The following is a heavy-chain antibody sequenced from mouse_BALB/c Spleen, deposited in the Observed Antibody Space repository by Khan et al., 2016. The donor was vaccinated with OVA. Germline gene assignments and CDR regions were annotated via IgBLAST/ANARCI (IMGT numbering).Heavy chain of an antibody. V-gene: IGHV2-3*01. CDR2: IWGDGST. J-gene: IGHJ3*01. CDR1: GLSLTNYG. D-gene: IGHD2-1*01. Sequence: QVQLKESGPGLVAPSQSLSIRCTVSGLSLTNYGDSWVRQPPGKGLEWLGVIWGDGSTNYHSVLKSRLTINKDNSKSQVFVKLNSLQPDDTATYFCAIIYYGNDWFAYWGQGTLVTVSA. CDR3: AIIYYGNDWFAY.